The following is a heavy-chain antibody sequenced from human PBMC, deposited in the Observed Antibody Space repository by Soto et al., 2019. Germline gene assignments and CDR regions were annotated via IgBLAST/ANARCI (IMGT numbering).Heavy chain of an antibody. CDR3: ARAGFSYGHLLF. D-gene: IGHD3-10*01. CDR1: GGPIKTGDYY. V-gene: IGHV4-30-4*01. J-gene: IGHJ4*02. CDR2: VFYSGAT. Sequence: PSETLSLTCNVSGGPIKTGDYYWNWIRQPPGKGLEWIGYVFYSGATNYSPYLKSRAAISMDTSKNQFSLSLTSVTAADTAVYYCARAGFSYGHLLFWGQG.